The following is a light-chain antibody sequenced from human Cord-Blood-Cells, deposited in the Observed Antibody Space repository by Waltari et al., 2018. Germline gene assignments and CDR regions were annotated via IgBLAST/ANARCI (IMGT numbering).Light chain of an antibody. V-gene: IGKV4-1*01. CDR3: QQYYSTPYT. CDR1: QSVLYSSNNKNY. CDR2: CAS. Sequence: DIVMTQSPDSLAVSLGERATINCKSSQSVLYSSNNKNYLAWYQQKPGQPPNLLIYCASTLESGVPDRFSGSGSGTDFTLTISSLQAEDVAVYYCQQYYSTPYTFGQGTKLEIK. J-gene: IGKJ2*01.